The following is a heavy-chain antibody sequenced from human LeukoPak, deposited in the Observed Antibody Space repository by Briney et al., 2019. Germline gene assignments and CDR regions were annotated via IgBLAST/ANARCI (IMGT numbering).Heavy chain of an antibody. CDR2: INPNSGGT. V-gene: IGHV1-2*05. J-gene: IGHJ4*02. CDR3: ARVAYDILTGNDY. CDR1: GYTFTGYY. D-gene: IGHD3-9*01. Sequence: ASVKVSCKASGYTFTGYYMHWVRQAPGQGLEWMGRINPNSGGTNYAQTAQGRVTMTMDTSISTRQREVRQLRSDATGLTSDARVAYDILTGNDYWGQGTLVTVSS.